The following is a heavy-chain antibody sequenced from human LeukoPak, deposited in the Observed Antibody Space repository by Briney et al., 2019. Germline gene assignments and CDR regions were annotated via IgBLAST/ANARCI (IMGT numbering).Heavy chain of an antibody. CDR2: INHSGST. CDR3: AREATRAGGYFDN. CDR1: GGSFSGYY. D-gene: IGHD6-13*01. Sequence: SETLSLTCAVYGGSFSGYYWSWIRQPPGKGLEWIGEINHSGSTNYNPSLKSRVTISLDTSQNQFSLKVSSVTAADTAVYYCAREATRAGGYFDNWGQGILVTVSS. V-gene: IGHV4-34*01. J-gene: IGHJ4*02.